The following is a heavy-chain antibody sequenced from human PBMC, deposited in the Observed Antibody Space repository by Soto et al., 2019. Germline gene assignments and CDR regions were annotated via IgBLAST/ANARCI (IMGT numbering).Heavy chain of an antibody. CDR1: GGSISSGDYY. J-gene: IGHJ5*02. D-gene: IGHD3-22*01. CDR3: ASIYDSSGYYYGNNWFDP. Sequence: QVQLQESGPGLVKPSQTLSLTCTVSGGSISSGDYYWSWIRQHPGKGLEWIGYIYYRGSTYYNPSLRIRVTISVDSAKNQFSLKMSSVTAADTAVYYCASIYDSSGYYYGNNWFDPWGQGPLVTVSS. V-gene: IGHV4-31*03. CDR2: IYYRGST.